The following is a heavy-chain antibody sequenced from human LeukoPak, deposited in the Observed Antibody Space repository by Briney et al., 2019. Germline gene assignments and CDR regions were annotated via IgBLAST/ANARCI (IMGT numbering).Heavy chain of an antibody. Sequence: PSETLSLTCTVSGGSISSSSYYWGWIRQPPGKGLEWIGSIYYSGSTYYNPSLKSRVTISVDTSKNQFSLKLSSVTAADTAVYYCARDYYDSSGSGYWGQGTLVTVSS. J-gene: IGHJ4*02. V-gene: IGHV4-39*07. CDR3: ARDYYDSSGSGY. CDR2: IYYSGST. D-gene: IGHD3-22*01. CDR1: GGSISSSSYY.